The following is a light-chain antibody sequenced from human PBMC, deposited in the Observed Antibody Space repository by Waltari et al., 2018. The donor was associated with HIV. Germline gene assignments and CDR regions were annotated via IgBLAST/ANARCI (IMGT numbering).Light chain of an antibody. CDR2: RNN. CDR1: TSNIGSNY. V-gene: IGLV1-47*01. J-gene: IGLJ1*01. CDR3: AAWDDNLRGRSFV. Sequence: QSVLTQPPSASGTPGQRVNISCSGSTSNIGSNYVHWYQQLPGTAPKLLIYRNNKRPSAVPDRFSGSKSGTSASLAISGLRSEDEADYYCAAWDDNLRGRSFVFATGTKVIVL.